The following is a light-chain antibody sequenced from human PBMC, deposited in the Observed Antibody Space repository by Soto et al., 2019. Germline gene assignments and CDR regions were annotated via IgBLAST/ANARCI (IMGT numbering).Light chain of an antibody. CDR1: QSVSSF. CDR3: QHRSSCSLT. V-gene: IGKV3-11*01. CDR2: DAS. Sequence: DIELTQSPATLSLSPGERATLSCRASQSVSSFLAWYQQKPGQAPRLLIYDASNRATGIPARFSGSGSGTDFTLTISSLEPDDFAVYYCQHRSSCSLTFGRGTRVEFK. J-gene: IGKJ4*01.